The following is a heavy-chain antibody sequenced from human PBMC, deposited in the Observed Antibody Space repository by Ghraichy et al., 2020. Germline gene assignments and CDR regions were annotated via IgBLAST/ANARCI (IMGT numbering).Heavy chain of an antibody. D-gene: IGHD3-22*01. CDR2: IYKSGST. Sequence: SCTVSGDSTSSGDYYWGWIRQLPGKGLEWIGYIYKSGSTYYHPSLKSRLTISIDASKNQFSLKLNSVTAADTAVYYCARARNSSGYYPVGYWGQGTLVTVSS. CDR1: GDSTSSGDYY. V-gene: IGHV4-30-4*08. J-gene: IGHJ4*02. CDR3: ARARNSSGYYPVGY.